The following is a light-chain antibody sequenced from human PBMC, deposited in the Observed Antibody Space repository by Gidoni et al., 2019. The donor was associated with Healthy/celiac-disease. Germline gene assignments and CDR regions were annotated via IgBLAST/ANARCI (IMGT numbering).Light chain of an antibody. CDR2: AAS. V-gene: IGKV1-9*01. Sequence: DLQLTQSPSFLSASVGDRVTITCLASQGISSYLAWYQQKPGKAPKLLIYAASTLQSGVPSRFSESGSGTEFTLTISSLQPEDFATYYCQQLNSYPRTFGQGTKLEIK. J-gene: IGKJ2*01. CDR1: QGISSY. CDR3: QQLNSYPRT.